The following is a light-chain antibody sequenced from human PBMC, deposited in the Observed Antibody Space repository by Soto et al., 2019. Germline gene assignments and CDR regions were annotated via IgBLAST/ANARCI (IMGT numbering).Light chain of an antibody. V-gene: IGKV3D-15*01. CDR3: QQDYNLLSLT. J-gene: IGKJ4*01. CDR1: QSVRSN. CDR2: GAS. Sequence: EIVITPSPVTLSVAPGDRATLSSRASQSVRSNLAWHQQKPGQAPRLLIYGASTRATSIPARFSGSGSGTDFTLTISSLQPEDFAVYYCQQDYNLLSLTFGGGTKVDI.